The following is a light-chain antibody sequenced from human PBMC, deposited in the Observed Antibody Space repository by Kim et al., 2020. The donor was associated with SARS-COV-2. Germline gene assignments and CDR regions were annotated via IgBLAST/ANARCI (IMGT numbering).Light chain of an antibody. CDR1: QSISSW. CDR2: RAS. V-gene: IGKV1-5*03. Sequence: DIQMTQSPSTLSASVGDRVTITCRASQSISSWLAWYQQKPGKAPKLLISRASSLQSGVPSRFRGSDSGTEFSLTISSLQPDDFATYYCQQYNDYPLTFGGGTKVDIK. J-gene: IGKJ4*01. CDR3: QQYNDYPLT.